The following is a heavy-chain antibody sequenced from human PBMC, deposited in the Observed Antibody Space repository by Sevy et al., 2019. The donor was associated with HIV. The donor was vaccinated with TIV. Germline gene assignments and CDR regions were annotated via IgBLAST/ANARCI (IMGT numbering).Heavy chain of an antibody. Sequence: GVSLRLSCAASGFTFTSYAMSWVRQAPGKGLEWVSAISGSGGRTYYADSEKGRFTISRDNSKNTLNLQMNSLRAEDTAIYYCAKPTSYVYGSSSDPLPSSRNDYWGQGTLVTVSS. D-gene: IGHD3-10*01. V-gene: IGHV3-23*01. CDR3: AKPTSYVYGSSSDPLPSSRNDY. CDR1: GFTFTSYA. J-gene: IGHJ4*02. CDR2: ISGSGGRT.